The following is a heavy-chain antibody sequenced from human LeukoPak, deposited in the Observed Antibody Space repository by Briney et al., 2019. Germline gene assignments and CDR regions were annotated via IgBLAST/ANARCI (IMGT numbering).Heavy chain of an antibody. CDR2: ILSGGAYT. Sequence: GSLRLSCAASGFTFSDYSMNWVRQAPGKGLEWVSSILSGGAYTYYADSVKGRFTISRDDAKNSLYLQMNSLRVEDTAMYYCARARSPSDHWGQGTLVSVSS. CDR1: GFTFSDYS. V-gene: IGHV3-21*01. CDR3: ARARSPSDH. J-gene: IGHJ4*02.